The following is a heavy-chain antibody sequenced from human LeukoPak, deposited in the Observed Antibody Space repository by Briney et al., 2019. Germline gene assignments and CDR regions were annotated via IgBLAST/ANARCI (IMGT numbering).Heavy chain of an antibody. D-gene: IGHD3-10*01. V-gene: IGHV3-30*04. CDR3: ATDGSGSPGDY. CDR1: GFTISYYA. J-gene: IGHJ4*02. CDR2: ISNDGSNT. Sequence: GRSLRLSCAVSGFTISYYAMHWVRQAPGKGLEWVAVISNDGSNTDYADSVKGRFTISRDNSKNTVYLQLNSLRPGGTAVYYCATDGSGSPGDYWGQGTLVTVSS.